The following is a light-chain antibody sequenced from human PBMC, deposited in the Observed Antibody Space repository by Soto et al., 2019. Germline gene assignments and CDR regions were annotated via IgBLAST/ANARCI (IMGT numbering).Light chain of an antibody. CDR3: MQALQAPPT. CDR1: QSLRHSNGYKY. CDR2: LGS. Sequence: EIVVTQSPLSLPVTPGEPASISCRSSQSLRHSNGYKYLDWYLQKPGQSPQLLIYLGSSRAPGVPDRFSSSGSGTDFTLKISRVEAEDVGIYYCMQALQAPPTFGGGTKVEIK. V-gene: IGKV2-28*01. J-gene: IGKJ4*01.